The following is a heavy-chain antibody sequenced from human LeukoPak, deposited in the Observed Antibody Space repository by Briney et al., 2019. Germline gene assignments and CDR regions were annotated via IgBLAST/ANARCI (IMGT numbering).Heavy chain of an antibody. D-gene: IGHD4-11*01. CDR3: ARRDSDYSNYESWFDP. CDR2: INHSGST. CDR1: GGSFSGYY. Sequence: SETLSLTCAVYGGSFSGYYWSWIRQPPGKGLEWIGEINHSGSTNYNPSLKSRVTISIDTSKNQISLKLSSVTAADTAVYYCARRDSDYSNYESWFDPWGQGTLVTVSS. V-gene: IGHV4-34*01. J-gene: IGHJ5*02.